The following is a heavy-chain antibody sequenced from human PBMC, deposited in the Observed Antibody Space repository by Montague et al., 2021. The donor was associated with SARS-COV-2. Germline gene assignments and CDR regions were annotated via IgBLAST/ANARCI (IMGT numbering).Heavy chain of an antibody. D-gene: IGHD3-10*01. CDR2: VDRSGTA. J-gene: IGHJ6*02. Sequence: SETLSLTCDFSGGSVSAYFWSWVRQLPGKGLEWIGQVDRSGTAHXXPSLQSRLTLSVDTSNNQVSLNLTSVTATDTATYYCARGRDSGTYFGTKYYFQYGLDVWGQGTTVTVS. CDR1: GGSVSAYF. CDR3: ARGRDSGTYFGTKYYFQYGLDV. V-gene: IGHV4-34*01.